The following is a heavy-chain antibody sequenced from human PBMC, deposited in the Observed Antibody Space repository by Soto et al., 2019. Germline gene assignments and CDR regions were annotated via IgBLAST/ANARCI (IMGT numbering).Heavy chain of an antibody. CDR2: IRSKANSYAT. J-gene: IGHJ1*01. Sequence: GGSLRLSCAASGSTFSGSSIHWVRQASWKGLEWVGRIRSKANSYATAYAASVKRRFTTSRDDSKNTAYLQMNRLKTEDTAVCYCTSLRQSYGLQRIVWWGRRTLVPV. V-gene: IGHV3-73*01. CDR1: GSTFSGSS. CDR3: TSLRQSYGLQRIVW. D-gene: IGHD1-26*01.